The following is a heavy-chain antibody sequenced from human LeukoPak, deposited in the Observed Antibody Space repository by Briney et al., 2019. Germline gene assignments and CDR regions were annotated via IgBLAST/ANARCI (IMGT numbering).Heavy chain of an antibody. V-gene: IGHV3-15*01. D-gene: IGHD6-19*01. J-gene: IGHJ4*02. CDR2: IYRSSNGETT. CDR1: GITFSNAW. Sequence: SGGSLRLSCAASGITFSNAWMTWVRQAPGKGLEWVGRIYRSSNGETTDYGAPVKGRFTMSRDDSKNALYLQMNSLKTEDTAVYYCTTYSSGPCPFWGQGTLVTVSS. CDR3: TTYSSGPCPF.